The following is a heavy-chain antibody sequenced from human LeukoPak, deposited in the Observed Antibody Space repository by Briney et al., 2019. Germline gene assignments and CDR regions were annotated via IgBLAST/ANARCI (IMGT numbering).Heavy chain of an antibody. CDR2: IYYGGTT. D-gene: IGHD3-10*01. CDR3: ARDRFGFGYFDY. CDR1: GGSISSGGHY. V-gene: IGHV4-31*03. Sequence: PSQTLSLTCTVSGGSISSGGHYWSWIRQHPGKGLEWIAYIYYGGTTYYNPSLKSRVTTSVDPSKNQFSLRLSSVTAADTAVYYCARDRFGFGYFDYWGQGTLVTVSS. J-gene: IGHJ4*02.